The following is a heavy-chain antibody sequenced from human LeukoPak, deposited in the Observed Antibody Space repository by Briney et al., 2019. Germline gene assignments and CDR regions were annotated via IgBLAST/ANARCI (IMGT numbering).Heavy chain of an antibody. Sequence: SETLSLTCTVSGGSISSSSYYWGWIRQPPGRGLEWIGSIYYSGSTYYNPSLKSRVTISVDTSKNQFSLKLSSVTAVDTAVYYCARHGPRNNWNADSRGNWFDPWGQGTLVTVSS. J-gene: IGHJ5*02. CDR3: ARHGPRNNWNADSRGNWFDP. V-gene: IGHV4-39*01. D-gene: IGHD1-20*01. CDR2: IYYSGST. CDR1: GGSISSSSYY.